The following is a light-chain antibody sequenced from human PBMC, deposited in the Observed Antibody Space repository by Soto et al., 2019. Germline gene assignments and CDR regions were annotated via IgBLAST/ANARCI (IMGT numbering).Light chain of an antibody. J-gene: IGKJ4*02. V-gene: IGKV1-12*01. Sequence: DIQMTQSPSSVSASVGDTVAITCRASQGVSSRLAWYQQKPGTAPKVLISVASSLQSGVPSRFSGSASGTDFTLTISSLQPEDFATYYCQQTNSFPLTFGGGTKVEIK. CDR1: QGVSSR. CDR3: QQTNSFPLT. CDR2: VAS.